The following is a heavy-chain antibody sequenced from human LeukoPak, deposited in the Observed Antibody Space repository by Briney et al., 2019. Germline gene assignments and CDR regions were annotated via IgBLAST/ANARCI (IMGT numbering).Heavy chain of an antibody. J-gene: IGHJ4*02. CDR1: GFTFSSYG. CDR2: IWYDGSNK. D-gene: IGHD6-13*01. CDR3: AKDNFPQQLVPFDY. Sequence: GGSLRLSCAASGFTFSSYGMHWVRQAPGKGLEWVAVIWYDGSNKYYADSVKGRFTISRDNSKNTLYLQMNSLRAEDTAVYYCAKDNFPQQLVPFDYWGQGTLVTVSS. V-gene: IGHV3-30*02.